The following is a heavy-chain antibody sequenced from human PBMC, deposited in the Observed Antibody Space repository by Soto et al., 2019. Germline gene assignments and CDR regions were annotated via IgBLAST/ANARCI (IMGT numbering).Heavy chain of an antibody. CDR2: INPNSGGT. J-gene: IGHJ6*02. D-gene: IGHD3-10*01. CDR3: ERVSVADINYYGSGSYSAYGMDV. Sequence: ASVKVSCKASGYTFTGYYMHWVRQAPGQGLEWMGWINPNSGGTNYAQKFQGWVTMTRDTSISTAYKELSRLRPDDTAMYYCERVSVADINYYGSGSYSAYGMDVWGQGTTVTVSS. V-gene: IGHV1-2*04. CDR1: GYTFTGYY.